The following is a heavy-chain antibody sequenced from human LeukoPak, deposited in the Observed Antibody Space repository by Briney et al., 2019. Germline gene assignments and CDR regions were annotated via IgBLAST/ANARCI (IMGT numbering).Heavy chain of an antibody. Sequence: SETLSLTCTVSGGSISSYYWSWIRQPPGKGLEWIGYIYYSGSTNYNPSLKSRVTISVDTSKNQFSLKLSSVTAADTAVYYCARGVGAQSSDYWGQGTLVTVSS. V-gene: IGHV4-59*01. J-gene: IGHJ4*02. D-gene: IGHD1-26*01. CDR2: IYYSGST. CDR3: ARGVGAQSSDY. CDR1: GGSISSYY.